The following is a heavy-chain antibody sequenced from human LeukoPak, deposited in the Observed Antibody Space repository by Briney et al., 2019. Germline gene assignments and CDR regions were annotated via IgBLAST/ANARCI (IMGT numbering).Heavy chain of an antibody. V-gene: IGHV3-48*01. CDR3: ARRSNPPGRIDH. D-gene: IGHD1-14*01. CDR2: INSDGKTT. CDR1: GFTFSDYS. Sequence: PGGSLRLSCAASGFTFSDYSMNWVRQAPGKGLEDLSYINSDGKTTWYADSVKGRFTASRDNAKNSLYLQMNSLKGEDTAVYYCARRSNPPGRIDHWGQGTLVTVSS. J-gene: IGHJ4*02.